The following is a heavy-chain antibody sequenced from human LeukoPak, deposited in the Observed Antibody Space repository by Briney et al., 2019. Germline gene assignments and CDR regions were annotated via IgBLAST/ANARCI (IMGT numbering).Heavy chain of an antibody. CDR2: INPSGGST. CDR3: ARPSYDFWSGYHDAFDI. Sequence: ASVKVSCKASGYTFTSYYMHWVRQAPGQGLEWVGIINPSGGSTSYAQKFQGRVTMTRDTSTSTVYMELSSLRSEDTAVYYCARPSYDFWSGYHDAFDIWGQGTMVTVSS. J-gene: IGHJ3*02. CDR1: GYTFTSYY. D-gene: IGHD3-3*01. V-gene: IGHV1-46*01.